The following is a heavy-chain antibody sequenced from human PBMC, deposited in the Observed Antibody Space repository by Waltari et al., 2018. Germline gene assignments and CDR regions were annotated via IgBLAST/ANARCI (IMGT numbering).Heavy chain of an antibody. J-gene: IGHJ3*02. CDR3: ARQASDSSGYHIGRYAFDI. Sequence: QLQLQESGPGLVKPSATLSLTCTVSGGSISSSSYYWGWIRQPPGKGLEWIGSIYYSGSTYYNPSLKSRVTISVDTSKNQFSLKLSSVTAADTAVYYCARQASDSSGYHIGRYAFDIWGQGTMVTVSS. D-gene: IGHD3-22*01. CDR1: GGSISSSSYY. V-gene: IGHV4-39*01. CDR2: IYYSGST.